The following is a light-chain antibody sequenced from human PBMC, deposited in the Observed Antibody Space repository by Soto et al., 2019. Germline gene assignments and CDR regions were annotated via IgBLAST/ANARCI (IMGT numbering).Light chain of an antibody. J-gene: IGKJ5*01. CDR2: GVS. CDR3: QHYAQWPLFT. CDR1: QSVSRN. Sequence: EIVMTQSPATLSVSPGERATLSCRASQSVSRNLLAWYQQKPGQAPRLLIHGVSIRATGIPARFSGSGSGTEFTLTISSLQSEDFAIYYCQHYAQWPLFTFGQGTRLEIK. V-gene: IGKV3-15*01.